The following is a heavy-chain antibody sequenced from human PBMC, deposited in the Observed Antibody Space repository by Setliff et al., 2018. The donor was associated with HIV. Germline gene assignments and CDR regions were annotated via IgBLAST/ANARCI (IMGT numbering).Heavy chain of an antibody. V-gene: IGHV4-4*08. D-gene: IGHD6-19*01. CDR2: IYTSGST. CDR1: GGSISSYY. Sequence: SETLSLTCTVSGGSISSYYWSWIRQPPGKGLEWIGYIYTSGSTNYNPSLKSRATISVDMSKNQFSLRLSSVTAADTAVYYCIIAYSSGWLAPMGFDSWGQGTLVTVSS. CDR3: IIAYSSGWLAPMGFDS. J-gene: IGHJ4*02.